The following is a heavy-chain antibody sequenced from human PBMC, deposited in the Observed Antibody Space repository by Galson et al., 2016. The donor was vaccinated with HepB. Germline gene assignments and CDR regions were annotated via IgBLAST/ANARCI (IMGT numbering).Heavy chain of an antibody. D-gene: IGHD3-3*01. Sequence: SLRLSCAASGFTFNAYWMTWVRQTPGKGLEWLANIKEDGTVTHYLDSVKDRFTISRDNAKKSLYLQMNSLRVEDTAVYYCATTFWSGPYWGQGTLVTVSS. CDR1: GFTFNAYW. CDR3: ATTFWSGPY. CDR2: IKEDGTVT. J-gene: IGHJ4*02. V-gene: IGHV3-7*01.